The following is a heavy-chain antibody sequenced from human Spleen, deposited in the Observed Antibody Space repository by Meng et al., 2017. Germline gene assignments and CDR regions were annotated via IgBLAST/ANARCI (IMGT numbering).Heavy chain of an antibody. CDR1: GYTFTSYA. J-gene: IGHJ4*02. Sequence: ASVKVSCKASGYTFTSYAMNWVRQAPGQGLEWMGIINANGGSTSYAQKFQGRVTMTRDRSMSTVYMELRRLRPEDTAVYYCARENTEERNSRGSSADYWGQGTLVTVSS. V-gene: IGHV1-46*01. CDR3: ARENTEERNSRGSSADY. D-gene: IGHD1-26*01. CDR2: INANGGST.